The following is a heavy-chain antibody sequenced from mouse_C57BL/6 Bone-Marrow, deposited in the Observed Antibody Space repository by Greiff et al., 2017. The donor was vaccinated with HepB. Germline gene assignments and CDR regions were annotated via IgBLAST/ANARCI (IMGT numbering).Heavy chain of an antibody. CDR1: GYTFTEYT. CDR2: FYPGSGSI. D-gene: IGHD1-1*01. J-gene: IGHJ3*01. CDR3: ARHEGRYYYGSSYPFAY. Sequence: QVQLKESGAELVKPGASVKLSCKASGYTFTEYTIHWVKQRSGQGLEWIGWFYPGSGSIKYNEKFKDKATLTADKSSSTVYMELSRLTSEDAAVYFCARHEGRYYYGSSYPFAYWGQGTLVTVSA. V-gene: IGHV1-62-2*01.